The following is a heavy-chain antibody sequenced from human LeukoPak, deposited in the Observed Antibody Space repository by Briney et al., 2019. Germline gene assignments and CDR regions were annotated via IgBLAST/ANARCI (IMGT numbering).Heavy chain of an antibody. Sequence: AETLSLTCAVYGGSLSGYYWSWLRQRPVKGLEWIGEINHSGSTNYNPSLKSRVTISVDTSKKQFSPKLSSVTAADTAVYYCVTYYSDSSGPKKNYWGQGTLVTVSS. CDR1: GGSLSGYY. D-gene: IGHD3-22*01. J-gene: IGHJ4*02. V-gene: IGHV4-34*01. CDR2: INHSGST. CDR3: VTYYSDSSGPKKNY.